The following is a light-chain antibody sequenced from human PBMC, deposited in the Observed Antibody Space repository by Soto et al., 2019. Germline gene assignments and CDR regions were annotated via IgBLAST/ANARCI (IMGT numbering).Light chain of an antibody. V-gene: IGLV2-11*01. CDR1: SSDVGGYKY. CDR2: EVS. CDR3: TSHTASSTWV. Sequence: QSVLTQPRSVSGSPGQSVTISCTGTSSDVGGYKYVSWYQQHPGKVPNLIIYEVSRRPSGVSNRFSGSKSANTASLTISGLQAEDEADYYCTSHTASSTWVFGGGTKVTVL. J-gene: IGLJ3*02.